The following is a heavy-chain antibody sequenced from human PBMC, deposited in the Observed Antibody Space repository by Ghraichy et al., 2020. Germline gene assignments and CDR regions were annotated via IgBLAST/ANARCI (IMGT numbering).Heavy chain of an antibody. CDR3: IGHLEYLKPDW. CDR2: IRPNTKNYAT. J-gene: IGHJ4*02. CDR1: GLTFSGSA. V-gene: IGHV3-73*01. Sequence: GGSLRLSCTASGLTFSGSAIHWVRQAPGKGLEYVGHIRPNTKNYATRYAASVAGRFTIFREDSQNTAFLLMNGLKTEDTAIYYCIGHLEYLKPDWWGQGTLVTVSS. D-gene: IGHD2/OR15-2a*01.